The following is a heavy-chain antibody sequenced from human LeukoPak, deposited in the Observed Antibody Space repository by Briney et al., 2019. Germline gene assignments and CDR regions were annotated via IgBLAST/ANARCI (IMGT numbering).Heavy chain of an antibody. J-gene: IGHJ5*02. D-gene: IGHD6-13*01. CDR1: GGSISSYY. CDR2: IYYSGST. V-gene: IGHV4-59*01. CDR3: ARRAPYSSSWYWWFDP. Sequence: PSETLSHTCTVSGGSISSYYWSWIRQPPGKGLEWIGYIYYSGSTNYNPSLKSRVTISVDTSKNQFSLKLSSVTAADTAVYYCARRAPYSSSWYWWFDPWGQGTLVTVSS.